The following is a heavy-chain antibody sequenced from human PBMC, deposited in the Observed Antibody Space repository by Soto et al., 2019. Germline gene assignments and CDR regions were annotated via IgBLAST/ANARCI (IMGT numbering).Heavy chain of an antibody. CDR3: ARGEDAFFYYGLDV. CDR2: IYDTGISGYTPST. J-gene: IGHJ6*02. CDR1: GGSITSSY. V-gene: IGHV4-59*01. Sequence: KSSETLSLTCTVSGGSITSSYWSWRGRPPGKGLEWIAYIYDTGISGYTPSTSYNPSLKSRVTMSVDTSKSQFSLKLTSVTAADTAVYYCARGEDAFFYYGLDVWGQGITVTVSS.